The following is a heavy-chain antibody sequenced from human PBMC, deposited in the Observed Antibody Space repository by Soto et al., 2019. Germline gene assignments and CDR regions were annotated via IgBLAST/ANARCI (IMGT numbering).Heavy chain of an antibody. J-gene: IGHJ5*02. CDR3: AKDLVRFGELSPNCFDP. V-gene: IGHV3-23*01. CDR1: GFTFSDYT. Sequence: PGGSLRLSCAASGFTFSDYTMNWVRQAPGKGLEWVSSISGSGGSTYYADSVKGRFTISRDSSKNMLYLQMSSLRAEDTAVYYCAKDLVRFGELSPNCFDPWGQGTLVTVSS. D-gene: IGHD3-10*01. CDR2: ISGSGGST.